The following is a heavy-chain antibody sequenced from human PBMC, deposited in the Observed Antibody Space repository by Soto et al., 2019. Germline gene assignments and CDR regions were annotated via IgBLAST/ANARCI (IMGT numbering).Heavy chain of an antibody. Sequence: EVQLVESGGGLVQPGGSLKLSCAASGFTFSGSAMHWVRQASGKGLEWVGRIRSKANSYATAYAASVKGRFTISREDSKNTAYLQMNSLKTEATAVYVCTSYGDYRSVYWGQGTLVTVSS. D-gene: IGHD4-17*01. CDR2: IRSKANSYAT. V-gene: IGHV3-73*01. J-gene: IGHJ4*02. CDR1: GFTFSGSA. CDR3: TSYGDYRSVY.